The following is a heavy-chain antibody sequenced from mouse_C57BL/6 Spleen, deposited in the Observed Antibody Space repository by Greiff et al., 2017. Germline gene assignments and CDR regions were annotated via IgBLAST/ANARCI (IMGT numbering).Heavy chain of an antibody. Sequence: QVQLQQPGAELVMPGASVKLSCKASGYTFTSYWMHWVKQRPGQGLEWIGEIDPSDSYTNYNQKFKGKSTLTVDKSSSTAYMQLSSLTYEDSAVYYCARSSGTNYAMDYWGQGTSVTVSS. CDR1: GYTFTSYW. V-gene: IGHV1-69*01. J-gene: IGHJ4*01. D-gene: IGHD4-1*01. CDR2: IDPSDSYT. CDR3: ARSSGTNYAMDY.